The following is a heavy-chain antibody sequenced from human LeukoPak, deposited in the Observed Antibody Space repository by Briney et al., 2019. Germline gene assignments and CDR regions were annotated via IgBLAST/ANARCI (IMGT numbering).Heavy chain of an antibody. CDR1: GGSISRYY. D-gene: IGHD5-24*01. V-gene: IGHV4-59*01. CDR2: IYYSGST. CDR3: ARSPREMATNNWYFDL. Sequence: SETLSLTCTVSGGSISRYYWTWIRQPPGKGLEWIGYIYYSGSTNYNPSLKSRVTISVDTSKNQFSLKLSSVTAADTAVYYCARSPREMATNNWYFDLWGRGTLVTVSS. J-gene: IGHJ2*01.